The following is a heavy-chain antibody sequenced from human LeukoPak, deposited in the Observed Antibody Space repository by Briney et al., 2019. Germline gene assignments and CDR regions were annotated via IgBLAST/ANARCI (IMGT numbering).Heavy chain of an antibody. CDR2: IYSGGTT. V-gene: IGHV3-66*01. CDR3: ARKSDSLMLRGGDC. CDR1: EFSVSSNY. Sequence: GGSLRLSCAASEFSVSSNYMTSVRHAPGKGLECVSIIYSGGTTHYADSVRGRFTISRDNSKNTLYLQMDRLRVEHTAVYYCARKSDSLMLRGGDCWGQGTLVTVSS. J-gene: IGHJ4*02. D-gene: IGHD3-10*01.